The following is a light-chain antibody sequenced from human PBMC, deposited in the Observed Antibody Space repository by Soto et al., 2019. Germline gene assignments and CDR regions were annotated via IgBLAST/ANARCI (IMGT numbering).Light chain of an antibody. V-gene: IGKV3-15*01. CDR3: QQRSNWLQVT. CDR2: YGS. CDR1: QGIRNH. Sequence: IVMTQSPATLSVSPGERVTFSCRASQGIRNHLAWYQHKPGQAPRLLISYGSAGATGIPARFSGSGSGTEFTLTINSLQSEDFAVYYCQQRSNWLQVTFGPGTKVDIK. J-gene: IGKJ3*01.